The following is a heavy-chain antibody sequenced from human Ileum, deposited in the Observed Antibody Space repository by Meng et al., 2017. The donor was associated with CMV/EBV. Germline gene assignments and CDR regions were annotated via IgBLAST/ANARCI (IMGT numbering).Heavy chain of an antibody. CDR1: GGCISSSNG. CDR2: IYQNGET. Sequence: CAVSGGCISSSNGWRWVRQPPGKGLEWIGEIYQNGETNYNPSLESRVTISVDKSKKQFSLKLSSVNAADTAVYYCVRVRFSGYGALDYWGQGTLVTVSS. J-gene: IGHJ4*02. V-gene: IGHV4-4*02. CDR3: VRVRFSGYGALDY. D-gene: IGHD3-22*01.